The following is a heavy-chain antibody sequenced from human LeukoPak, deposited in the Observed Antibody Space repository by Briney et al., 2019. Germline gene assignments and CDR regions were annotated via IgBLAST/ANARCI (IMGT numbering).Heavy chain of an antibody. J-gene: IGHJ4*02. CDR1: GYTFTSYG. CDR2: ISAYNGNT. V-gene: IGHV1-18*01. D-gene: IGHD4-23*01. Sequence: ASVKVSXKASGYTFTSYGISWVRQAPGQGLEWMGWISAYNGNTNYAQKLQRRVTMTTDTSTSTAYMELRSLRSDDTAVYYCASDLADYGGNSVNYWGQGTLVAVSS. CDR3: ASDLADYGGNSVNY.